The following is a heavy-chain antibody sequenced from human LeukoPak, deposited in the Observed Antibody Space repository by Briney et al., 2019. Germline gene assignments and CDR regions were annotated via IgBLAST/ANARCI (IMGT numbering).Heavy chain of an antibody. D-gene: IGHD2-15*01. V-gene: IGHV4-34*01. CDR1: GGSFSGYY. Sequence: SETLSLTCAVYGGSFSGYYWSWIRQPPGKGLEWIGEINHSGSTNYNPSLKSRVTISVDTSKNQFSLKLSSVTAADTAVYYCARVSGYCSGGSCYYFDHWGQGTLVTVSS. CDR2: INHSGST. J-gene: IGHJ4*02. CDR3: ARVSGYCSGGSCYYFDH.